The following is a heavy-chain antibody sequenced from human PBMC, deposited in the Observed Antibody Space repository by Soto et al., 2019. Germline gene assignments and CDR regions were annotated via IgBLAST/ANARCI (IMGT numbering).Heavy chain of an antibody. CDR1: GGSISSGGYS. Sequence: SETLSLTCAVSGGSISSGGYSWSWIRQPPGKGLEWIGYIYHSGSTYYNPSLKSRVTISVDTSRNQLSLKLSSVTAADTAVYYCARGLDLATTRGGHWFDPWGQGTLVTVSS. CDR3: ARGLDLATTRGGHWFDP. D-gene: IGHD1-1*01. J-gene: IGHJ5*02. CDR2: IYHSGST. V-gene: IGHV4-30-2*01.